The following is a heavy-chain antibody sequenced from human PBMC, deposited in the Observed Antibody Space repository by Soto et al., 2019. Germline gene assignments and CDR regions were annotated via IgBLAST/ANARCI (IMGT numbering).Heavy chain of an antibody. D-gene: IGHD6-13*01. CDR2: VYYSESA. Sequence: SSETLSLTCTVSGGSIRSSDYYWSWIRQPPGKGLEWIGYVYYSESAYYNPSLQSRGFISIDTSKNQFSLTLSSVTAADTAAYYCARVIITATGTSGFDSWGQGTLVTVSS. CDR3: ARVIITATGTSGFDS. J-gene: IGHJ4*02. V-gene: IGHV4-30-4*01. CDR1: GGSIRSSDYY.